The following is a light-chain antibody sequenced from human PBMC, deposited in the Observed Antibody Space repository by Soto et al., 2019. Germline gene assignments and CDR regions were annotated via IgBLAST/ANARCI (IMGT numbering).Light chain of an antibody. Sequence: EMVLTQSPGTLSLSPGERATLSCRASQTVSSSHLAWYQQKPGQAPRLLIYDASSRATGIPDRFSGSGSGTDFPLTISRLEPEDFAVYYCQQYGSSLPNTFGQGTKLEIK. CDR1: QTVSSSH. CDR2: DAS. V-gene: IGKV3-20*01. CDR3: QQYGSSLPNT. J-gene: IGKJ2*01.